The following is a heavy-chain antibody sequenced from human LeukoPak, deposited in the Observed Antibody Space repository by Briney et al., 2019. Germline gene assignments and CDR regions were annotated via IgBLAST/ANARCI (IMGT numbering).Heavy chain of an antibody. CDR1: GFTFSSYA. CDR2: ISGSGGST. CDR3: AREVFARRFFDY. Sequence: PGGSLRLSCAASGFTFSSYAMSWVRQAPGKGLEWVSAISGSGGSTYYADSVKGRFTISRDNSKNTLYLQMGSLRAEDMAVYYCAREVFARRFFDYWGQGTLVTVSS. J-gene: IGHJ4*02. V-gene: IGHV3-23*01. D-gene: IGHD3-3*01.